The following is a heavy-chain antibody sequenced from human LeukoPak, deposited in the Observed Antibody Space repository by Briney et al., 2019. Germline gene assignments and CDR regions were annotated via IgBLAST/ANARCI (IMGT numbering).Heavy chain of an antibody. J-gene: IGHJ4*02. CDR3: ARGPPNTATDY. CDR2: INHSGST. CDR1: GGSFSGYY. Sequence: PSETLSLTCAVYGGSFSGYYWSWIRQPPGKGLERIGEINHSGSTNYNPSLKSRVTISVDTSKYQFSLKLSSVTAADTAVYYCARGPPNTATDYWGQGTLVTVSS. D-gene: IGHD5-18*01. V-gene: IGHV4-34*01.